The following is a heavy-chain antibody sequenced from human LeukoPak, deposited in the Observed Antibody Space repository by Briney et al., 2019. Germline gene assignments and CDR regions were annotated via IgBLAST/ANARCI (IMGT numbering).Heavy chain of an antibody. CDR3: ARESTYYYGSGRGDLDY. CDR2: ISYDGSNK. CDR1: GFTFSSYA. D-gene: IGHD3-10*01. J-gene: IGHJ4*02. V-gene: IGHV3-30-3*01. Sequence: GGSLRLSCAASGFTFSSYAMHWVRQAPGKGLEWVAVISYDGSNKYYADSVKGRFTISRDNSKNTLYLQMNSLRAEDTAVYYCARESTYYYGSGRGDLDYWGQGTLVTVSS.